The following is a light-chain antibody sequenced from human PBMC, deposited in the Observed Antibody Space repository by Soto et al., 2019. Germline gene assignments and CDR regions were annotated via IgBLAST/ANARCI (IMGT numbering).Light chain of an antibody. CDR2: GAS. V-gene: IGKV3-20*01. CDR3: QQYGSSPLT. Sequence: EIVLTQSPGALSLSPGERASLSCRASQSVSNSYLAWYQQKSGQAPRLLIYGASSRATGISDRFSGSGSGTDFTLTISRLEPEDFAVYYCQQYGSSPLTFGQGTKVEIK. CDR1: QSVSNSY. J-gene: IGKJ1*01.